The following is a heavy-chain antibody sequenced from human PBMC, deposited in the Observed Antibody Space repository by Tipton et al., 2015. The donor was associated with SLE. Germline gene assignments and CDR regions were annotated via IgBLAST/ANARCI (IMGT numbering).Heavy chain of an antibody. CDR3: ARESKVVTATQGGFDP. CDR1: GNSISSSNYY. J-gene: IGHJ5*02. D-gene: IGHD2-21*02. CDR2: IYSYSGST. V-gene: IGHV4-39*07. Sequence: LRLSCSVSGNSISSSNYYWGWIRQPPGKGLEWIGSIYSYSGSTYSNPSLDSRFTISVDTSKNQFSLKLSSVTAADTAVYYCARESKVVTATQGGFDPWGQGTLVTVSS.